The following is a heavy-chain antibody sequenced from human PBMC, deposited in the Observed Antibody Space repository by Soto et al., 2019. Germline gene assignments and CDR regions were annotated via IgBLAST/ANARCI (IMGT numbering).Heavy chain of an antibody. CDR1: GYSFAGYW. V-gene: IGHV5-10-1*01. J-gene: IGHJ4*02. CDR3: ARQIYDSDTGPNFQYYFDS. CDR2: IDPSGSQT. Sequence: GESLKISCKGSGYSFAGYWITWVRQKPGKGLEWMGRIDPSGSQTYYSPSFRGHVTISVTRSITTVFLQWSSLRASDTAMYYCARQIYDSDTGPNFQYYFDSWGQGTPVTVSS. D-gene: IGHD3-22*01.